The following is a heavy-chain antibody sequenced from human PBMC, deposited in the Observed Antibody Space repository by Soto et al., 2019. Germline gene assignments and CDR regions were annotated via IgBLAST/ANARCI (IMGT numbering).Heavy chain of an antibody. CDR2: IIPIFGTA. V-gene: IGHV1-69*13. J-gene: IGHJ5*02. CDR1: GGTFSSYA. CDR3: ARGTHTYNWFDP. Sequence: SVKVSCKASGGTFSSYAISWVRQAPGQGLEWMGGIIPIFGTANYAQKFQGRVTITADESTSTAYMELSSLRSEDTAVYYCARGTHTYNWFDPWGQGTLVTVSS.